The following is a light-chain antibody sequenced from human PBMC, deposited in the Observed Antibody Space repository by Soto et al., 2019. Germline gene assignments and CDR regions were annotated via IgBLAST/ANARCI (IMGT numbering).Light chain of an antibody. CDR3: SSYGGYNNVV. V-gene: IGLV2-8*01. J-gene: IGLJ1*01. Sequence: QSVLTQPPSASGSPGQSVTISCTGTSSDVGGYNYVSWFQQHPGKAPKLIIHEVNQRPSGVPDRFSDSKSGNTASLTVSGLQAEDEGTYYCSSYGGYNNVVFGTGAKVTAL. CDR1: SSDVGGYNY. CDR2: EVN.